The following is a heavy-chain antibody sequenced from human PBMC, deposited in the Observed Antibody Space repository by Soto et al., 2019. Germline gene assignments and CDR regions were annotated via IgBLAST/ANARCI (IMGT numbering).Heavy chain of an antibody. CDR1: GYTFPNYG. CDR3: VRGLDGSGAYYTDF. V-gene: IGHV1-18*01. J-gene: IGHJ4*02. Sequence: ASVKVSCKASGYTFPNYGITWVRQAPGQGLEWMGWISAYKTNIKYAQKFQGRVTLTTDTSTSTAYMELRSLRSDDTAIYYCVRGLDGSGAYYTDFWGQGTLVTVSS. D-gene: IGHD3-10*01. CDR2: ISAYKTNI.